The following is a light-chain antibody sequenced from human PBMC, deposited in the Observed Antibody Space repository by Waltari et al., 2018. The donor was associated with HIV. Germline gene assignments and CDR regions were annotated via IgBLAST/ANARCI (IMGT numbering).Light chain of an antibody. CDR3: QSYDDTVSLEV. V-gene: IGLV1-40*01. CDR1: TSNIRGHP. Sequence: QSVLTQPPSVSGAPGQRVTISCTGSTSNIRGHPVHWFRQLPGAAPKLRIYDDDVRPSGVADRFSGYKSDTSASLAIAGLQAEDEADYYCQSYDDTVSLEVFGGGTRLTVL. CDR2: DDD. J-gene: IGLJ2*01.